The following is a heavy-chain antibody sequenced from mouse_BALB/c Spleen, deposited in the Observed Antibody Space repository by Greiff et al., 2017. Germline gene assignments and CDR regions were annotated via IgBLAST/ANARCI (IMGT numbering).Heavy chain of an antibody. CDR1: GFTFSSYA. D-gene: IGHD2-14*01. CDR2: ISSGGSYT. CDR3: ARDSYRYDVRFAY. V-gene: IGHV5-9-4*01. Sequence: EVKLMESGGGLVKPGGSLKLSCAASGFTFSSYAMSWVRQSPEKRLEWVAEISSGGSYTYYPDTVTGRFTISRDNAKNTLYLEMSSLRSEDTAMYYCARDSYRYDVRFAYWGQGTLVTVSA. J-gene: IGHJ3*01.